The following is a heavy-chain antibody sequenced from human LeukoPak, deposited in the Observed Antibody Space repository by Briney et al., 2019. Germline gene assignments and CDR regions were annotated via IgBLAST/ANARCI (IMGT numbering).Heavy chain of an antibody. J-gene: IGHJ6*02. D-gene: IGHD3-3*01. CDR3: AKEAFPYYDFWSGYSGYYYYYGMDV. Sequence: GGSLGLSCAASGFTFSSYAMSWVRQAPGKGLEWVSAISGSGGSTYYADSVKGRFTISRDNSKNTLYLQMNSLRAEDTAVYYCAKEAFPYYDFWSGYSGYYYYYGMDVWGQGTTVTVSS. V-gene: IGHV3-23*01. CDR1: GFTFSSYA. CDR2: ISGSGGST.